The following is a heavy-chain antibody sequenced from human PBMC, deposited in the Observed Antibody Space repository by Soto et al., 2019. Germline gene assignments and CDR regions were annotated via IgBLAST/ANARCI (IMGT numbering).Heavy chain of an antibody. J-gene: IGHJ6*02. CDR1: GFTFSSYA. V-gene: IGHV3-23*01. Sequence: GGSLRLSCAASGFTFSSYAMSWVRQAPGKGLEWVSAISGSGGSTYYADSVKGRFAISRDNSKNTLYLQMNSLRAEDTAVYYCAAPQGITGTTYYYYGMDVWGQGTTVTVSS. CDR2: ISGSGGST. D-gene: IGHD1-7*01. CDR3: AAPQGITGTTYYYYGMDV.